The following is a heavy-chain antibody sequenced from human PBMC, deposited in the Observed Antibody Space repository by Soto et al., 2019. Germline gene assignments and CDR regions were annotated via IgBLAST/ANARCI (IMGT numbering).Heavy chain of an antibody. Sequence: GGSLRLSCAASGFTFSSYGMHWVRQAPGKGLEWVAVISYDGSNKYYADSVKGRFTISRDNSKNTLYLQMNSLRAEDTAVYYCAKDIDASSSWYSLDYWGQGTLVTVST. V-gene: IGHV3-30*18. CDR1: GFTFSSYG. D-gene: IGHD6-13*01. CDR3: AKDIDASSSWYSLDY. CDR2: ISYDGSNK. J-gene: IGHJ4*02.